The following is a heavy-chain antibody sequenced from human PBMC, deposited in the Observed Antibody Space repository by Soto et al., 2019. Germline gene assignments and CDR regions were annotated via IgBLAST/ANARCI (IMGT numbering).Heavy chain of an antibody. CDR3: ARTRLGLTFAGGALDI. V-gene: IGHV3-9*01. D-gene: IGHD3-16*01. J-gene: IGHJ3*02. CDR2: ISWNSGSL. Sequence: EVQLVESGGGLVQPGRSLRLSCAASGFTFDDYAMHWVRQAPGKGLEWVSGISWNSGSLGYADSVKGRFTISRDNAKNSLYLQMNSLRAEDTALYYCARTRLGLTFAGGALDIWGQGTMVTFSS. CDR1: GFTFDDYA.